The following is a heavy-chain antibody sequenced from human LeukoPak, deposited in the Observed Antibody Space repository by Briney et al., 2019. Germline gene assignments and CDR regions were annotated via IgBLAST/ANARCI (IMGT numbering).Heavy chain of an antibody. CDR3: ARLHRGSYYGGVFDAFDI. D-gene: IGHD1-26*01. CDR2: IYPGDSDT. J-gene: IGHJ3*02. CDR1: GYNFTKYW. Sequence: TGESLKISCKGSGYNFTKYWIAWVRQMPGKGLEWMGIIYPGDSDTRYSPSFQGQVTISADKSISTAYLQWSSLKASDTAMYYCARLHRGSYYGGVFDAFDIWGQGTMVTVSS. V-gene: IGHV5-51*01.